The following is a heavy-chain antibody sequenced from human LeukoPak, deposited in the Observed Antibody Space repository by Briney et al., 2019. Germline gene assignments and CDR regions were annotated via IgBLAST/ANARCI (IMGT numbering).Heavy chain of an antibody. CDR2: VHLDGRT. D-gene: IGHD3-3*01. Sequence: SETLSLTCGVSGGSVINTNWWTWVRQPPGKGLEWIGEVHLDGRTNYNPSLESRLTMSVDVSENQVSLKLTSVTAADTAVYYCAKEGGFYRPLDYSGQGTLVTVSS. V-gene: IGHV4-4*02. J-gene: IGHJ4*02. CDR1: GGSVINTNW. CDR3: AKEGGFYRPLDY.